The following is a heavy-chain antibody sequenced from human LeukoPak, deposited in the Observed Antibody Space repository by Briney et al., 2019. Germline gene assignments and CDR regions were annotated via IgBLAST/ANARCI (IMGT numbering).Heavy chain of an antibody. Sequence: PGGSLRLSCAASRFTFSTYSMNWVRQAPGKGLEWVSSISSGSSYIYYADSVKGRFTISRDNAKNSLYLHMNSLRSEDTAVYYCAELGITMIGGVWGKGTTVTISS. CDR2: ISSGSSYI. V-gene: IGHV3-21*01. CDR1: RFTFSTYS. CDR3: AELGITMIGGV. D-gene: IGHD3-10*02. J-gene: IGHJ6*04.